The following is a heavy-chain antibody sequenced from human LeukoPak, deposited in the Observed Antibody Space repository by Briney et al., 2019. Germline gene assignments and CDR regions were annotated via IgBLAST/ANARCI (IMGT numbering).Heavy chain of an antibody. CDR1: GVSISSYY. Sequence: SETLSLTCTVSGVSISSYYWSWIRQPPGKGLEWIGDIYYSGSTNNNPSLKSRVTISVDPSKYQVSLKLSSVTAADTAVYYCARGGSMLYSSSSVYYFDYWGQGTLVTVSS. CDR3: ARGGSMLYSSSSVYYFDY. D-gene: IGHD6-6*01. CDR2: IYYSGST. J-gene: IGHJ4*02. V-gene: IGHV4-59*01.